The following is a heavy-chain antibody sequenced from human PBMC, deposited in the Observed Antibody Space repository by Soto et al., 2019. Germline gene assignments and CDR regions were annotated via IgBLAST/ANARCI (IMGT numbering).Heavy chain of an antibody. V-gene: IGHV4-59*01. CDR3: AGTLGGRQLFDY. J-gene: IGHJ4*02. Sequence: KSSETLSLTCNVSGGSIWSWIRQPPGKGLEWIGYIYNSGSTNYNPSLKSRATISVDMSKNQFSLKLSSVTAADTAVYYCAGTLGGRQLFDYWGQGILVTVSS. D-gene: IGHD6-13*01. CDR2: IYNSGST. CDR1: GGSI.